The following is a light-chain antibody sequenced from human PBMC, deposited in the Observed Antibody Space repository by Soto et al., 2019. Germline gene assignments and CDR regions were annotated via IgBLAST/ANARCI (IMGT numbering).Light chain of an antibody. Sequence: EILMTQSAYTLSVSLGERATLSCRATQSVDTYLAWYQQRPGQSPRLLIYGASTRATDVPGRFSGSGYGTEFKLTITSLQSEDFAVYYCQQYSKWPITFGQGTRLEIK. CDR3: QQYSKWPIT. V-gene: IGKV3-15*01. J-gene: IGKJ5*01. CDR1: QSVDTY. CDR2: GAS.